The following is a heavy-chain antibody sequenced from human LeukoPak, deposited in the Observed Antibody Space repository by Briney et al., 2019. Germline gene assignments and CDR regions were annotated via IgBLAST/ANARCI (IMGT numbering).Heavy chain of an antibody. V-gene: IGHV4-30-4*01. CDR2: ITNSWST. Sequence: SQTLSLTCTVSGGSISSGDYYWTWIRQPPGKGLEWIGCITNSWSTYYNPSLKSRVTISVDTSKNQVSLKLTSVTAADTAVYYCARGGGRAGRDSSGYPSFDYWGQGTLVTVSS. J-gene: IGHJ4*02. CDR1: GGSISSGDYY. D-gene: IGHD3-22*01. CDR3: ARGGGRAGRDSSGYPSFDY.